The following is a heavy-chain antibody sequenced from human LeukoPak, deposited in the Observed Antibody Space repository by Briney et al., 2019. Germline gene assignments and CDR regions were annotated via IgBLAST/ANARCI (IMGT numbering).Heavy chain of an antibody. J-gene: IGHJ4*02. V-gene: IGHV4-39*07. Sequence: PSETLSLTCTVSGGSISSSSYYWGWIRQPPGKGLEWIGSIYYSGSTYYNPSLKSRVTISVDTSKNQFSLKLSSVTAADTAVYYCARVPKGYYDFWSGYYTGNYFDYWGQGTLVTVSS. CDR3: ARVPKGYYDFWSGYYTGNYFDY. CDR2: IYYSGST. CDR1: GGSISSSSYY. D-gene: IGHD3-3*01.